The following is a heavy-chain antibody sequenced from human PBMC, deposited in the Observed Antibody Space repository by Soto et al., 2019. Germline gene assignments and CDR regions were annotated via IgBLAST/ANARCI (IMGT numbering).Heavy chain of an antibody. CDR3: VRGGYSGSYYRYF. CDR1: GFTFSNYW. CDR2: IDRDGATT. J-gene: IGHJ4*02. Sequence: EEQLVESGGGLIQPGGSLTLSCAASGFTFSNYWMNWVRQVPGKGLVRVSRIDRDGATTSYADSVKGRFTISRDNARNRLYLQMNSLRVEDTAVYYCVRGGYSGSYYRYFWGQGTLVTVSS. V-gene: IGHV3-74*01. D-gene: IGHD1-26*01.